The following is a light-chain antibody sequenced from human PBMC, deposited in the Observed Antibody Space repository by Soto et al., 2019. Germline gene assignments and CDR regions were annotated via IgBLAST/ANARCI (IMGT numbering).Light chain of an antibody. CDR2: EVT. CDR3: ISYTTSSTWV. Sequence: QSALTQPASVSGSPGQSITISCTGTSSDVGAYNYVSWYQQHPGRAPKLIIYEVTSRPSGVSNRFSGSKSGNTASLTISGLQVEDDADYYCISYTTSSTWVFGGGTQLTVL. V-gene: IGLV2-14*01. J-gene: IGLJ3*02. CDR1: SSDVGAYNY.